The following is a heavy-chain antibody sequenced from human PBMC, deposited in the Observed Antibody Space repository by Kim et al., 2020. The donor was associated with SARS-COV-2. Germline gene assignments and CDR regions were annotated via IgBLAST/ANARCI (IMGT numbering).Heavy chain of an antibody. V-gene: IGHV1-18*04. D-gene: IGHD3-22*01. CDR1: GYTFTSYG. CDR3: ARIDYYDSSGYKSVGDAFDI. Sequence: ASVKVSCKASGYTFTSYGISWVRQAPGQGLEWMGWISAYNGNTNYAQKLQGRVTMTTDTSTSTAYMELRSLRSDDTAVYYCARIDYYDSSGYKSVGDAFDIWGQGTMVTVSS. J-gene: IGHJ3*02. CDR2: ISAYNGNT.